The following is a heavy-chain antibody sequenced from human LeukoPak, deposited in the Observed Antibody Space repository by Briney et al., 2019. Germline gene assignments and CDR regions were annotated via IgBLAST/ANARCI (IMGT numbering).Heavy chain of an antibody. Sequence: SETLSLTCTVSGASISSYYWNWVRQPPGRGVEWVGHIYYSGSTSYNPSLKSRVTISVDTSKNQFSLKLSSVTAADTAVYYCARDRYCSSTSCYRGPYWYFDLWGRGTLVTVSS. V-gene: IGHV4-59*01. CDR1: GASISSYY. CDR2: IYYSGST. D-gene: IGHD2-2*02. CDR3: ARDRYCSSTSCYRGPYWYFDL. J-gene: IGHJ2*01.